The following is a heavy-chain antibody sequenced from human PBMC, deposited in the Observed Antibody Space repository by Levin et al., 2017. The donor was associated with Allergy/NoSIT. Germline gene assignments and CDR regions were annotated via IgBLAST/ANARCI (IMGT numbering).Heavy chain of an antibody. CDR1: GFTFSNYD. J-gene: IGHJ4*02. V-gene: IGHV3-21*01. CDR3: ARWGDILTGAPRAFDY. Sequence: GGSLRLSCAASGFTFSNYDMNWVRQAPGKGLEWVSSISTSSSYIYYADSVKGRFTISRDNAKDSLYLQMNSLRAEDTAVYSCARWGDILTGAPRAFDYWGQGTLVTVSS. D-gene: IGHD3-9*01. CDR2: ISTSSSYI.